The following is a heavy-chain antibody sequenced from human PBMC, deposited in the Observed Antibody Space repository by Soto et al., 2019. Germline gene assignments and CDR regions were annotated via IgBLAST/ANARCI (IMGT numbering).Heavy chain of an antibody. J-gene: IGHJ4*02. V-gene: IGHV3-23*01. CDR1: GFTFSSYA. Sequence: EVQLLESGGGLVQPGGSLRLSCAASGFTFSSYAMSWVRQAPGKGLEWVSAISGSGGSTYYADSVKGRFTISRDYSKNTLYLQMNSLRAEDTAVYYCAKTVPSGMDFWSGYWFDYWGQGTLVTVSS. CDR3: AKTVPSGMDFWSGYWFDY. D-gene: IGHD3-3*01. CDR2: ISGSGGST.